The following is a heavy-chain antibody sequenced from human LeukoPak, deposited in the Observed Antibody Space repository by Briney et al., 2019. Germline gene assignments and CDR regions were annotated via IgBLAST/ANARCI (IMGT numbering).Heavy chain of an antibody. CDR2: ITGSDGNT. CDR3: AQWGDFDVLTGYYVPDF. Sequence: HTGGSLRLSCAASGFTFSSYSMNWVRQAPGKGLEWVSAITGSDGNTYYADPVKGRFTISRDNSKNTLYLQMNSLRAEDTAVYYCAQWGDFDVLTGYYVPDFWGQGTLVTVSS. J-gene: IGHJ4*02. CDR1: GFTFSSYS. V-gene: IGHV3-23*01. D-gene: IGHD3-9*01.